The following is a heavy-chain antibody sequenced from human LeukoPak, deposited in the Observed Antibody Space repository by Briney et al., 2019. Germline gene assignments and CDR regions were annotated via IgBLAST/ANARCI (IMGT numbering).Heavy chain of an antibody. V-gene: IGHV3-23*01. CDR2: ISASGGDT. J-gene: IGHJ4*02. Sequence: HAGGSLRLSCAASGFSFSTYSFSWVRQAPGKGLEWVSGISASGGDTFYADSVKGRFTISRDNSKNTLSLQMNSLRVEDTAIYFWSKNVKRCKGACNWGQGTLVTVSS. CDR1: GFSFSTYS. D-gene: IGHD2/OR15-2a*01. CDR3: SKNVKRCKGACN.